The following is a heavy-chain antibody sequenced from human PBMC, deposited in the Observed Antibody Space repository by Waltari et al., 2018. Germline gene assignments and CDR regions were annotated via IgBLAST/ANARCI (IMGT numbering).Heavy chain of an antibody. V-gene: IGHV4-4*07. J-gene: IGHJ5*02. D-gene: IGHD3-3*01. CDR3: ARGNYGLFSGHYSDL. CDR1: GGSVPGAN. Sequence: QVELQESGPGLVKPSETLSLTCTVSGGSVPGANWSWVRQPAGKGLEWIGRIFASGGTDYNPSFKSRVTMSVDTSKNEFSLRLTSVTAADTAVYYCARGNYGLFSGHYSDLWGRGTRVTVSS. CDR2: IFASGGT.